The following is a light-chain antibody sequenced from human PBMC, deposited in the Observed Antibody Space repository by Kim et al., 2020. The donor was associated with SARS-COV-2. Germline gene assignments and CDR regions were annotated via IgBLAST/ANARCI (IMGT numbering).Light chain of an antibody. Sequence: EIVLTQSPGTLSLSPVQRATLSCRASQSVRNNYVAWYQQKPGQAPRLFIYGASNRATGIPDRFSGSGSGTDFTLTISTLEPEDFAVYYCQQYGDSARTFGQGTKLEI. CDR1: QSVRNNY. J-gene: IGKJ2*01. CDR3: QQYGDSART. CDR2: GAS. V-gene: IGKV3-20*01.